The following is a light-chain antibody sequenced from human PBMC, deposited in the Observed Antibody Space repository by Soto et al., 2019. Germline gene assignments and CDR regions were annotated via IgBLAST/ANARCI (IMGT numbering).Light chain of an antibody. Sequence: QSALTQPASVSGSPGQSITISCTGTSSDIGGYSYVSWYQQHPGKAPKLMIYEVNNRPSGISDRFSGSKSGNTASLTISGLQAEDEADYYCISYTSTSTLGVGPGIKVNVL. CDR3: ISYTSTSTLG. V-gene: IGLV2-14*01. J-gene: IGLJ1*01. CDR1: SSDIGGYSY. CDR2: EVN.